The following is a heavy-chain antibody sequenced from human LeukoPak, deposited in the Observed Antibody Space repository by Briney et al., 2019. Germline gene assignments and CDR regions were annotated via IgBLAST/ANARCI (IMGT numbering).Heavy chain of an antibody. D-gene: IGHD5-12*01. CDR2: ISSSGTTT. Sequence: PGGSLRLSCAASGFPFSCFEMYWVRQAPGKGLEWVSYISSSGTTTYYAHSVKGRFTISRNNAKNSLYLQMNSLRAEDTAVYYCTRLAVATPGVDPWGQGTLVIVSS. CDR3: TRLAVATPGVDP. V-gene: IGHV3-48*03. CDR1: GFPFSCFE. J-gene: IGHJ5*02.